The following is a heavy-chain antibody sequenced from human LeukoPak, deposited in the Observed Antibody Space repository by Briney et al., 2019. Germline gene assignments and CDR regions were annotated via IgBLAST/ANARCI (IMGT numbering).Heavy chain of an antibody. CDR3: ARGLEWGDGFDI. CDR2: INHSGST. Sequence: SETLSLTCAVYGGSFSGYYWSWIRQPPGKGLEWIGEINHSGSTNYNPSLKSRVTISVDTSKNQFSLKLSSVTAADTAVYYCARGLEWGDGFDIWGQGTMVTVSP. V-gene: IGHV4-34*01. CDR1: GGSFSGYY. D-gene: IGHD3-3*01. J-gene: IGHJ3*02.